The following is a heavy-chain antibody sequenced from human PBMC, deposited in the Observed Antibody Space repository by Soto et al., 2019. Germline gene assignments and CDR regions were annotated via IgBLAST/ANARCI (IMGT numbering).Heavy chain of an antibody. CDR1: GFTFSNAW. V-gene: IGHV3-15*01. Sequence: NPGGSLGLSCAASGFTFSNAWMSWVRQAPGKGLEWVGRIKSKTDGGTTDYAAPVKGRFTISRDDSKNTLYLQMNSLKTEDTAVYYCTSEENPVVVPAAMSVGDYWGQGTLVTVSS. CDR2: IKSKTDGGTT. D-gene: IGHD2-2*01. J-gene: IGHJ4*02. CDR3: TSEENPVVVPAAMSVGDY.